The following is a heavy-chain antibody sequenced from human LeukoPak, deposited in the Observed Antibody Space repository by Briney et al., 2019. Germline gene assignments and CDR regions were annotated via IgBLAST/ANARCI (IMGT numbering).Heavy chain of an antibody. Sequence: GGSLRLSCAASGFTFDDYAMHWVRQAPGKGLEWVSRINSDGSSTSYADSVKGRFTISRDNAKNTLYLQMNSLRAEDTAVYYCARESGYHGSGFDPWGQGTLVTVSS. D-gene: IGHD3-10*01. CDR3: ARESGYHGSGFDP. V-gene: IGHV3-74*01. CDR2: INSDGSST. J-gene: IGHJ5*02. CDR1: GFTFDDYA.